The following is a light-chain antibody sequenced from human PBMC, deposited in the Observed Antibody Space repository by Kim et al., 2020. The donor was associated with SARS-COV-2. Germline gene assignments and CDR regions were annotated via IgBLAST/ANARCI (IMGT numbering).Light chain of an antibody. CDR3: QAWDSSTADVV. CDR2: QDS. J-gene: IGLJ2*01. Sequence: QTASSTCSGDKLVDKYACWYQQKPGPAPVLVIYQDSKRPSGIPERFSGSNSGNTATLTISGTQAMDEADYYCQAWDSSTADVVFGGGTQLTVL. V-gene: IGLV3-1*01. CDR1: KLVDKY.